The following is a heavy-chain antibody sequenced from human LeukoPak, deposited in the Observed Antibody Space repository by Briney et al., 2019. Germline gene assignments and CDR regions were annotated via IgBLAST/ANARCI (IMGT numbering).Heavy chain of an antibody. CDR1: GGSFSGYY. J-gene: IGHJ4*02. CDR3: ARGRGTTVVTD. Sequence: SETLSLTCAVCGGSFSGYYWSWIRQPPGKGLEWIGEINHSGSTNYNPSLKSRVTISVDTSKNQFSLKLSSVTAADTAVYYCARGRGTTVVTDWGQGTLVTVSS. V-gene: IGHV4-34*01. CDR2: INHSGST. D-gene: IGHD4-23*01.